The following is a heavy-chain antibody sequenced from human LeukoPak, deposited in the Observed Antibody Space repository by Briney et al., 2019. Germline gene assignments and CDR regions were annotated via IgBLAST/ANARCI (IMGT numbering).Heavy chain of an antibody. CDR3: VREMLAASGLDY. D-gene: IGHD6-13*01. CDR1: GFTFSSYE. V-gene: IGHV3-48*03. J-gene: IGHJ4*02. CDR2: ISSDGTGI. Sequence: PGGSLRLSCVASGFTFSSYEMTWVRQAPGKGLEWLSHISSDGTGICSAASVKGRFTVSRDNAKNSLYLQMNNLRAEDTAIYYCVREMLAASGLDYWGQGILLTVS.